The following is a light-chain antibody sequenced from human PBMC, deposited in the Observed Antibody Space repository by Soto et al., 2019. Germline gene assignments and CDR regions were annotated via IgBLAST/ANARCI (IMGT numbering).Light chain of an antibody. V-gene: IGKV1-33*01. J-gene: IGKJ5*01. CDR3: QQYDNLPSIT. CDR1: QDISNY. CDR2: DAS. Sequence: DIQMTQSPSSLSASVGDRVTITCQASQDISNYLNWYQQKPGKAPKLLICDASNLQTGVPSRFSGSGSGTDFTFTINNLQPEDVATYYCQQYDNLPSITFGQGTRLDFK.